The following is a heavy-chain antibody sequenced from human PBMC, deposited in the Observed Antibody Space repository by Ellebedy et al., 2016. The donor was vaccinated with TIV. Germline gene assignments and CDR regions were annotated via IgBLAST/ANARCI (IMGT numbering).Heavy chain of an antibody. CDR2: INSGSGGT. V-gene: IGHV1-2*02. D-gene: IGHD3-10*01. Sequence: ASVKVSCKASGYTFINYYIYWVRQAPGQGLEWMGWINSGSGGTKHAQKFQDRVTMTRDTSISTAYMELTSLRSDDTAVYYCARAQVWFGDFPFYFDYWGQGTPVTVSS. J-gene: IGHJ4*02. CDR3: ARAQVWFGDFPFYFDY. CDR1: GYTFINYY.